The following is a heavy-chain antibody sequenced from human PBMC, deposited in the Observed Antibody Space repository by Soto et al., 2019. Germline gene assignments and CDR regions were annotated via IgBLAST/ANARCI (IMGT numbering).Heavy chain of an antibody. J-gene: IGHJ5*02. CDR1: GGPISSGGNY. V-gene: IGHV4-31*03. Sequence: QVQLQESGPGLVTPSQALSLTCSVSGGPISSGGNYWSWIRQHPGKGLEWIGYIFYSGATYYNPSLKRRSFISVDTSKNQFSLRLSSVTAADTAVYYCVRVQPYDYGANSGWFDPWGQGTLVTVSA. CDR3: VRVQPYDYGANSGWFDP. D-gene: IGHD4-17*01. CDR2: IFYSGAT.